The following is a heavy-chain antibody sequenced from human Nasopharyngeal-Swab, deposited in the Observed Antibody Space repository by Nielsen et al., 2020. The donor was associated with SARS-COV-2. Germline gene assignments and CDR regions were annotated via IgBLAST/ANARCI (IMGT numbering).Heavy chain of an antibody. Sequence: GSLRLSCTVSGGSISSYYWSWIRQPPGKGLEWIGYIYYSGSTNYNPSLKSRVTISVDTSKNQFSLKLSSVTAADTAVYYCARHPNWGSKGDWFDPWGQGTLVTVSS. CDR1: GGSISSYY. D-gene: IGHD7-27*01. V-gene: IGHV4-59*08. J-gene: IGHJ5*02. CDR3: ARHPNWGSKGDWFDP. CDR2: IYYSGST.